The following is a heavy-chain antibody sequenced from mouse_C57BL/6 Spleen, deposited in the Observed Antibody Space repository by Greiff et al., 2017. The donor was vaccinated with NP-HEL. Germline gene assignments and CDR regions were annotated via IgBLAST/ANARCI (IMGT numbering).Heavy chain of an antibody. V-gene: IGHV1-76*01. D-gene: IGHD2-2*01. CDR2: IYPGSGNT. CDR1: GYTFTDYY. Sequence: QVQLQQSGAELVRPGASVKLSCKASGYTFTDYYINWVKQRPRQGLEWIARIYPGSGNTYYNEKFKGKATLTAEKSSSTAYMQLSSLTSEDSAVYFCARSYGYDEFAYWGQGTLVTVSA. J-gene: IGHJ3*01. CDR3: ARSYGYDEFAY.